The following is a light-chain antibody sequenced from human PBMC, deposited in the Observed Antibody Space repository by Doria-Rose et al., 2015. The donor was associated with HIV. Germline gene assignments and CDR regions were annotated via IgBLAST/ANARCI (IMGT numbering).Light chain of an antibody. CDR2: GAS. J-gene: IGKJ3*01. CDR1: QSISTD. Sequence: TLSCRASQSISTDLAWYRQKPGQAPSILIYGASTRAAGIPARFSGSGSGTEFTLTISSMQSEDFALYYCQQYNNWPPFTFGPGTKVDIK. CDR3: QQYNNWPPFT. V-gene: IGKV3-15*01.